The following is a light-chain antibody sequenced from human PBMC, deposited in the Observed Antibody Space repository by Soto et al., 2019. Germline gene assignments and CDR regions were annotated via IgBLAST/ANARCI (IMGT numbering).Light chain of an antibody. V-gene: IGKV4-1*01. Sequence: DIVMTQSPDSLAVSLGERATINCKSSQSVLYSSNNKNYLAWYQQKPGQPPKLLIYWASTREAGVPDRCSGRGSGTDFTLTISSLQAEDGAVYYCQQYYSTPRTFGQGTKVEIK. CDR1: QSVLYSSNNKNY. J-gene: IGKJ1*01. CDR3: QQYYSTPRT. CDR2: WAS.